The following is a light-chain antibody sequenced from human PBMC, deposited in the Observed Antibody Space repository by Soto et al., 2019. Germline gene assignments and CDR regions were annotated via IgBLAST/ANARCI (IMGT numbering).Light chain of an antibody. V-gene: IGLV1-51*01. Sequence: QSVLPQPPSVSAAPGQKVTISCSGSSSNIGNNYVSWYQQLPGTAPKLLIYDNNKRPSGIPDRFSGSKSGTSATLGITGLQTGDEAEYYCGTWDNSLSAGVFGTGTKVTVL. CDR1: SSNIGNNY. CDR3: GTWDNSLSAGV. CDR2: DNN. J-gene: IGLJ1*01.